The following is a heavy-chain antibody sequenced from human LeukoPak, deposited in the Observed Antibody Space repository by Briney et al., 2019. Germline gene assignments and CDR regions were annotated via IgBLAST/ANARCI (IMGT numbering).Heavy chain of an antibody. Sequence: SETLSLTCAVYGGSFSGYYWSWIRQPPGKGLEWIGEINHSGSTNYNPSLKSRVTISVDTSKNQFSLKLSSVTAADTAVYYCARGEGGGSYPGNWFDPWGQGTLVTVSS. V-gene: IGHV4-34*01. CDR3: ARGEGGGSYPGNWFDP. D-gene: IGHD2-15*01. J-gene: IGHJ5*02. CDR2: INHSGST. CDR1: GGSFSGYY.